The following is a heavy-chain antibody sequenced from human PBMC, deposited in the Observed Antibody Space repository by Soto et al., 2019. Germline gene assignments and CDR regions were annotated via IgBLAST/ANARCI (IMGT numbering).Heavy chain of an antibody. CDR1: GYTFTGYY. CDR2: INPNSGGT. D-gene: IGHD3-16*01. J-gene: IGHJ5*02. Sequence: GASVKVSCKASGYTFTGYYMHWVRQAPGQGLEWMGWINPNSGGTNYAQKFQGWVTMTRDTSISTAYMELSRLRSDDTAVYYCARESKSYDYVWGSSSRGFDPWGQGTLVTVSS. V-gene: IGHV1-2*04. CDR3: ARESKSYDYVWGSSSRGFDP.